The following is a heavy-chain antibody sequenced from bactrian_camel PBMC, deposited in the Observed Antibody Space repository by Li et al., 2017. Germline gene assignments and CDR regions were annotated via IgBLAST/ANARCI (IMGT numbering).Heavy chain of an antibody. Sequence: HVQLVESGGGSVQAGGSLRLSCVVFGYTPARDCMAWFREAPGQERERVAHIDSDGIAGYADAVKGRCTIAKDNAKNTMVLQMTSLKPEDTAMYYCCTGLWIGHARNWGQGTQVTVS. CDR3: CTGLWIGHARN. CDR1: GYTPARDC. CDR2: IDSDGIA. V-gene: IGHV3S55*01. J-gene: IGHJ4*01. D-gene: IGHD1*01.